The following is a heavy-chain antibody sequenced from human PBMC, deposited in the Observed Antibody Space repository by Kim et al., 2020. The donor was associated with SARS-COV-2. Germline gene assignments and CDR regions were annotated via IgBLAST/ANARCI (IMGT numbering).Heavy chain of an antibody. J-gene: IGHJ4*02. CDR3: ARDFSSKSNDY. D-gene: IGHD6-13*01. CDR1: GFMFSGYW. CDR2: INQNGTEK. Sequence: GWSLRLSCAVSGFMFSGYWMSWVRQAPGKGLEWVAQINQNGTEKYHADSVKGRFAISRDNAKNSLYLQMNSLRAEDTAVYYCARDFSSKSNDYWGQGTL. V-gene: IGHV3-7*03.